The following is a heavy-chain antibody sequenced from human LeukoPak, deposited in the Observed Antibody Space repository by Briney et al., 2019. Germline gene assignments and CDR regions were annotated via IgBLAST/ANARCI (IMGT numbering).Heavy chain of an antibody. V-gene: IGHV4-31*03. CDR3: ARLRAVGATTFFSYFDS. D-gene: IGHD1-26*01. CDR1: GGSINSGGSY. CDR2: VYYSGST. J-gene: IGHJ4*02. Sequence: ASQTLSLTCTVSGGSINSGGSYWNWIRQHPGKGLEWIGYVYYSGSTYYNPSLKSRLTISVDTSKNQFSLNLSSVTAADTAVYYCARLRAVGATTFFSYFDSWGQGTLVTVSS.